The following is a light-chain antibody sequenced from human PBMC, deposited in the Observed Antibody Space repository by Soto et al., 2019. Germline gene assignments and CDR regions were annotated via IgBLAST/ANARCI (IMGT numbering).Light chain of an antibody. V-gene: IGLV4-60*02. Sequence: QPVLTQSSSASASRGSSVKLTCTLSSGHSSYIIAWHQQQPGKAPRYLMKLEGSGSYNKGSGVPDRFSGSSSGADRYLTISNHQFEDVADYYCETWDSNINWLFGGGTQLTVL. CDR2: LEGSGSY. CDR3: ETWDSNINWL. J-gene: IGLJ7*01. CDR1: SGHSSYI.